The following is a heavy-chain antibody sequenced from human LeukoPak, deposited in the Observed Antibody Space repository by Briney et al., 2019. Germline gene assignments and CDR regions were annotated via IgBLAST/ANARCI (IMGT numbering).Heavy chain of an antibody. CDR1: GYTFTGYY. Sequence: ASVKVSCKASGYTFTGYYMHWVRQAPGQGLEWMGWINPNSGGTNYAQKFQGRVTMTRDTSISTAYMELSRLRSDDTAVYYCARAHDDYYDSSGYYRPYYYYYMDVWGKGTTVTVSS. J-gene: IGHJ6*03. CDR3: ARAHDDYYDSSGYYRPYYYYYMDV. D-gene: IGHD3-22*01. V-gene: IGHV1-2*02. CDR2: INPNSGGT.